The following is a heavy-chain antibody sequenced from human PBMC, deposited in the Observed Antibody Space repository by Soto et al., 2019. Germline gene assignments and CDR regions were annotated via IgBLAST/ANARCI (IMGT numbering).Heavy chain of an antibody. CDR2: IIPILGTA. V-gene: IGHV1-69*11. CDR3: AHPGDTAAGRGY. Sequence: QVQLVQSGAEVKKPGSSVKVSCKASGGTFSSYAISWVRQAPGQGLEWMGGIIPILGTANYAQKFQGRVRITADESTSTAYMELSSLRSEDAAVYYCAHPGDTAAGRGYWGQGTLVTVSS. CDR1: GGTFSSYA. D-gene: IGHD5-18*01. J-gene: IGHJ4*02.